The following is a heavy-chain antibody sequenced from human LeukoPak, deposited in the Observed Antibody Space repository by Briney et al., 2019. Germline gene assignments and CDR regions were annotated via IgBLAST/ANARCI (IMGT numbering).Heavy chain of an antibody. CDR1: GFTFSDYS. CDR2: INPTSSSI. J-gene: IGHJ4*02. CDR3: VRLRRNSDRSYYYYYYDH. Sequence: GGSLRLSCAGSGFTFSDYSINWVRQAPGKGLEWVSSINPTSSSIYYADAVGGRFTISRDNAKSSLYLQMNGLTVEDKAVYYCVRLRRNSDRSYYYYYYDHWGQGILVTVSS. D-gene: IGHD3-22*01. V-gene: IGHV3-21*01.